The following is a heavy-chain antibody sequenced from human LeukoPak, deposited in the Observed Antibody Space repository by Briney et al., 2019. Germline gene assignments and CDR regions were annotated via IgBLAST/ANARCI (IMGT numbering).Heavy chain of an antibody. CDR3: ARAPQDIRGIAAAEKYVN. CDR2: IVVGSGNT. V-gene: IGHV1-58*02. J-gene: IGHJ4*02. D-gene: IGHD6-13*01. Sequence: ASVKVSCKASGFTFTSSAMQWVRQARGQRLEWIGWIVVGSGNTNYAQKFQERVTITRDMSTSTAYMELSSLRSEDTAVYYCARAPQDIRGIAAAEKYVNWGQGTLVTVSS. CDR1: GFTFTSSA.